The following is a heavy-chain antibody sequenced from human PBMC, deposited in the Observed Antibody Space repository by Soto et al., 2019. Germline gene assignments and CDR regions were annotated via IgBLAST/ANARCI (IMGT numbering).Heavy chain of an antibody. CDR3: ARDNSADFDY. CDR2: IYSSGII. CDR1: GGSISSYY. V-gene: IGHV4-4*07. Sequence: QVQLQESGPRLVKPSETLSLSCTVSGGSISSYYWSWIRQPARQGLEWIGRIYSSGIINSNPSLRSRLTMSVDTSKNQFSLKLSSVTAADTAVYYCARDNSADFDYWGQGTLVTVSS. D-gene: IGHD3-10*01. J-gene: IGHJ4*02.